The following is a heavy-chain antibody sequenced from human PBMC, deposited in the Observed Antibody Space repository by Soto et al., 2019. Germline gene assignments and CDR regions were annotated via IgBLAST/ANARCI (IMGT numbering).Heavy chain of an antibody. D-gene: IGHD2-2*01. V-gene: IGHV3-21*01. Sequence: GGSLRLSCTVSGFAFNNYGINWVRQAPGKGLEWVSSISKSDYTYYSDSVKGRFAISRDNAKSSVSLQMNTLRVEDTAVYYCAREDSIIIPAVSDFWGQGTLVTVSS. CDR3: AREDSIIIPAVSDF. J-gene: IGHJ4*02. CDR2: ISKSDYT. CDR1: GFAFNNYG.